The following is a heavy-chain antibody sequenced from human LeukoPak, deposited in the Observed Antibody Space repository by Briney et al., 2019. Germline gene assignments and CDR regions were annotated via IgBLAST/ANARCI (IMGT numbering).Heavy chain of an antibody. J-gene: IGHJ5*02. CDR2: IYYTGGT. CDR1: GGSISPFY. CDR3: ARGTIIVVVSEGWFDP. Sequence: SETLSLTCTVSGGSISPFYWNWIRQPPGKGLEWIGYIYYTGGTSYSPSLNSRATISVDTPKNQISLKLNSVTAADTAVYYCARGTIIVVVSEGWFDPWGQGTLVTVSS. V-gene: IGHV4-59*12. D-gene: IGHD2-21*01.